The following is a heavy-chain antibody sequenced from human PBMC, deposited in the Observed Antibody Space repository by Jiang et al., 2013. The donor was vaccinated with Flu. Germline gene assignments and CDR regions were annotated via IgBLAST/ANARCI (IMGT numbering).Heavy chain of an antibody. CDR2: IYYSGST. J-gene: IGHJ6*02. CDR3: ARLMAQCSGGSCYYYYGMDV. V-gene: IGHV4-59*08. D-gene: IGHD2-15*01. Sequence: LLKPSETLSLTCTVSSGSISSYYWSWIRQPPGKGLEWIGYIYYSGSTNYNPSLKSRVTISVDTSKNQFSLKLSSVTAADTAVYYCARLMAQCSGGSCYYYYGMDVWGQGTTVTVSS. CDR1: SGSISSYY.